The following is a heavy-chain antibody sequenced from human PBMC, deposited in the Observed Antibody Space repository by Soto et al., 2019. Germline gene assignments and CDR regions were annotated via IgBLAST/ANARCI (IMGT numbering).Heavy chain of an antibody. V-gene: IGHV1-69*13. CDR3: ARSKDEDTAMGRPLLYY. CDR2: IIPIFGTA. D-gene: IGHD5-18*01. CDR1: GGTFSSYA. J-gene: IGHJ4*02. Sequence: WASVKVSCKASGGTFSSYAISWVRQAPGQGLEWMGGIIPIFGTANYAQKFQGRVTITADESTSTAYMELSSLRSEDTAVYYCARSKDEDTAMGRPLLYYWGQGTLVTVSS.